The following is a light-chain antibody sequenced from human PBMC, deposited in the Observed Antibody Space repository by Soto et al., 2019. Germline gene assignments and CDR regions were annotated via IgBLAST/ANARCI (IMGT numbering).Light chain of an antibody. J-gene: IGKJ1*01. Sequence: EIVLTQSPGTLSVSPGERATLSCRASQSISSNYLAWYQQKPGQAPRILIYGASSRATRIPDRFSGSGSGTHFTLTISRLEPEDSAIYYCHQYVSWTFGQGTKVEIK. V-gene: IGKV3-20*01. CDR3: HQYVSWT. CDR1: QSISSNY. CDR2: GAS.